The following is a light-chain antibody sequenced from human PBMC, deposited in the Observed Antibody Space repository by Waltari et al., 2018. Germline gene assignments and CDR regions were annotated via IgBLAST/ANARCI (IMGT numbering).Light chain of an antibody. V-gene: IGKV3-15*01. CDR1: QNISSQ. Sequence: EIVLTQSPATLSVSPGERTTLSCRASQNISSQLDWYQQKPGQAPRLLIYGASTRATGIPARFSGSGSGTEFTLTISSLESEDVAVYYCIQDNEWPPNTFGPGTKVDIK. CDR2: GAS. J-gene: IGKJ3*01. CDR3: IQDNEWPPNT.